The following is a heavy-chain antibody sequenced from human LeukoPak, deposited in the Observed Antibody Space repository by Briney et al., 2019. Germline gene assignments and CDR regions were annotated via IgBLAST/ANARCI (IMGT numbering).Heavy chain of an antibody. Sequence: SETLSLTCIVSGASISSSSYYWDWIRQPPGKGLEWIGSIYYSGNTYYNPSLKSRVIISVDTSKNQFSLKLSSVTAADTAVYYCARDVSSGWQTGEDYWGQGTLVTVSS. J-gene: IGHJ4*02. CDR1: GASISSSSYY. CDR2: IYYSGNT. V-gene: IGHV4-39*07. CDR3: ARDVSSGWQTGEDY. D-gene: IGHD6-19*01.